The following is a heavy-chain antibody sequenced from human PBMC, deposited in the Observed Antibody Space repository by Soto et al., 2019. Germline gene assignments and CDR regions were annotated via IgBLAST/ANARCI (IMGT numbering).Heavy chain of an antibody. D-gene: IGHD3-10*01. J-gene: IGHJ6*02. CDR2: IKQDGSEK. CDR3: ARHMVPGYYYGMDV. V-gene: IGHV3-7*03. CDR1: GFTFSSYW. Sequence: PGGSLRLSCAASGFTFSSYWMSWVRQAPGKGLEWVANIKQDGSEKYYVDSVKGRFTISRDNAKNSLYLQMNSLRAEDTAVYYCARHMVPGYYYGMDVWGQGTTVTVSS.